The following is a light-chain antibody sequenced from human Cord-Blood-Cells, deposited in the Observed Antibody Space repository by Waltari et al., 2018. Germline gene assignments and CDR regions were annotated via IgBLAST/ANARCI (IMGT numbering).Light chain of an antibody. CDR3: SSYTSSSTWV. CDR1: SRDVGGYNY. Sequence: QSALTQPASVSGSPGQSITISCTGTSRDVGGYNYVSWYQQPPGKAPKLMRYDVSKRPSGVSNRFSGSKSGNTASLTISGLQAEDEADYYCSSYTSSSTWVFGGGTKLTVL. J-gene: IGLJ3*02. CDR2: DVS. V-gene: IGLV2-14*01.